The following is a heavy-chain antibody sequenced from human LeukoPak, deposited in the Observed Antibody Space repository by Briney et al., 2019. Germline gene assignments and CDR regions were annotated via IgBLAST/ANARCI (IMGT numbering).Heavy chain of an antibody. CDR2: IRYDGSNK. CDR1: GFTFSSYG. CDR3: ARDLLSSQGDDYYYYMDV. V-gene: IGHV3-30*02. D-gene: IGHD2-15*01. Sequence: GGSLRLSCAASGFTFSSYGMHWVRQAPGKGLEWVAFIRYDGSNKYYADSVKGRFTISRDNSKNTLYLQMNSLRAEDTAVYYCARDLLSSQGDDYYYYMDVWGKGTTVTVSS. J-gene: IGHJ6*03.